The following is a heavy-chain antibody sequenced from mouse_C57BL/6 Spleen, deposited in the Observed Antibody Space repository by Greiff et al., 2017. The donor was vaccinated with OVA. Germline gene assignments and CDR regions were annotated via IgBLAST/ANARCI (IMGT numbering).Heavy chain of an antibody. CDR1: GYSFTGYY. CDR2: INPSTGGT. J-gene: IGHJ2*01. V-gene: IGHV1-42*01. Sequence: VQLQQSGPELVKPGASVKISCKASGYSFTGYYMNWVKQSPEKSLEWIGEINPSTGGTTYNQKFKAKATLTVDKSSSTAYMQLKSLTSEDSAVYYCARWEYYDYPYFDYWGQGTTLTVSS. CDR3: ARWEYYDYPYFDY. D-gene: IGHD2-4*01.